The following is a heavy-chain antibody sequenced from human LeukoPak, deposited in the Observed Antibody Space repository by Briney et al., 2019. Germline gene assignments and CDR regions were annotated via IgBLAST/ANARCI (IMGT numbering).Heavy chain of an antibody. V-gene: IGHV3-23*01. CDR2: ISGSGGTT. CDR1: GFTFSSYA. J-gene: IGHJ4*02. Sequence: GGSLRLSCAASGFTFSSYAMSWVRQAPGKGLEWVSGISGSGGTTYYADSVQGRFTISRDNSKKTVFLQMSSLRAEDTAVYYCAKEDCSSTSCQAILWGQGTLVTVSS. D-gene: IGHD2-2*01. CDR3: AKEDCSSTSCQAIL.